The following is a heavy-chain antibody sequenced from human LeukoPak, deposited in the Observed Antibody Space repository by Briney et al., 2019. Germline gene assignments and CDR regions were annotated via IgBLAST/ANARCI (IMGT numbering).Heavy chain of an antibody. CDR1: GASVNNGSHY. J-gene: IGHJ4*02. D-gene: IGHD2-21*02. CDR2: FCCRGST. CDR3: ARGLGGGDGG. V-gene: IGHV4-61*01. Sequence: SETLSLTCTVSGASVNNGSHYWSWIRQPPGKGLEWIGYFCCRGSTKYNPSLKSRVTISVDTSKNQFSLKLSSVTAADTAVYYCARGLGGGDGGWGQGTLVTVSS.